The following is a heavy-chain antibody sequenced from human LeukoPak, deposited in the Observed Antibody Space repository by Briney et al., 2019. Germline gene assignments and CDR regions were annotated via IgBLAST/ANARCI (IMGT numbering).Heavy chain of an antibody. V-gene: IGHV3-23*01. D-gene: IGHD6-19*01. J-gene: IGHJ6*02. CDR1: GFTFSSYA. CDR2: ISCSGGST. CDR3: AKGDSSGWQYYYYGMDV. Sequence: GGSLRLSCAASGFTFSSYAMSWVRQAPGKGLEWVSAISCSGGSTYYADSGKGRFTISRDNSKNTLYLQMNSLRAEDTAVYYCAKGDSSGWQYYYYGMDVWGQGTTVTVSS.